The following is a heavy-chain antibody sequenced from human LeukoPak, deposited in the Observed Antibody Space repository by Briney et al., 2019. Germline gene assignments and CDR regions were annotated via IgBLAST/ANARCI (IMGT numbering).Heavy chain of an antibody. V-gene: IGHV3-21*01. J-gene: IGHJ6*03. CDR3: ARDLQNTIFGVVIRYYMDV. Sequence: PGGSLRLSCAASGFTFSSYSMNWVRQAPGKGLEWVSSISSSSSYIYYADSVKGRFTISRDNAKNSLYLQMNSLRAEDTAVYYCARDLQNTIFGVVIRYYMDVRGKGTTVTVSS. CDR1: GFTFSSYS. CDR2: ISSSSSYI. D-gene: IGHD3-3*01.